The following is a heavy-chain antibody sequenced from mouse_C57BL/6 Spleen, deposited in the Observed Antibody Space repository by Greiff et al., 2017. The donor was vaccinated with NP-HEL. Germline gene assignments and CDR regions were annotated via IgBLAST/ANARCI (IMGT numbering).Heavy chain of an antibody. J-gene: IGHJ4*01. Sequence: DAGGGLVQPKGSLTLSCAASGFSFNTYAMNWVRQAPGKGLEWVARIRSKSNNYATYYADSVKDRFTISRDDSESMLYLQMNNLKTEDTAMYYCVRQTRDYAMDYWGQGTSVTVSS. CDR1: GFSFNTYA. CDR3: VRQTRDYAMDY. D-gene: IGHD3-3*01. CDR2: IRSKSNNYAT. V-gene: IGHV10-1*01.